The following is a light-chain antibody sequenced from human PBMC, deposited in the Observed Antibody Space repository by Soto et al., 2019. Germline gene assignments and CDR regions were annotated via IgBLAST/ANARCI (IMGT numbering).Light chain of an antibody. CDR2: DAS. J-gene: IGKJ2*01. CDR1: ETIYESH. CDR3: QQYGSSST. Sequence: EIVLPQSPGPLSFSPGQRATLSWRPRETIYESHLAWYQQKPGQAPRLLISDASIRATGIPDRFSGSGSGTDFTLTISRLEPEDFAVYYCQQYGSSSTFGQGTKLDIK. V-gene: IGKV3-20*01.